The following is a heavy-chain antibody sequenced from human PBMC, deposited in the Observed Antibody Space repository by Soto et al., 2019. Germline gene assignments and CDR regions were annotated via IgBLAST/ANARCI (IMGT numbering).Heavy chain of an antibody. V-gene: IGHV3-7*04. Sequence: PGGSLRLSCVVSGFSLSGFWVSWVRQAPGKGLEWVANIKEDGTQTYYVDSVKGRFTISRDNAKNSLFLQMNSLRVEDTAVYYCVSDYF. CDR1: GFSLSGFW. J-gene: IGHJ4*01. CDR2: IKEDGTQT. CDR3: VSDYF.